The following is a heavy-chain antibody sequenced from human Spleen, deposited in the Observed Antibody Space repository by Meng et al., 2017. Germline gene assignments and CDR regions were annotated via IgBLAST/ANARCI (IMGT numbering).Heavy chain of an antibody. Sequence: NTLKESGPTLVKPPQTLTLTCTFSGFSLSTSGVGVGWIRQPPGKALEWLALIYWDDDKRYSPSLKSRLTITKDTSKNQVVLTMTNMDPVDTATYYCAHRNTCTVCFDYWGQGTLVTVSS. CDR1: GFSLSTSGVG. CDR3: AHRNTCTVCFDY. CDR2: IYWDDDK. V-gene: IGHV2-5*02. J-gene: IGHJ4*02. D-gene: IGHD4-17*01.